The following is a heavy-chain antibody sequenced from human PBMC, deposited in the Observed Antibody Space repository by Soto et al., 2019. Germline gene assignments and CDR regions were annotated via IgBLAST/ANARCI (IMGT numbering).Heavy chain of an antibody. Sequence: ASVKVSCKASGYTFTSYGISWVRQAPGQGLEWMGWISAYNGNTNYAQKLQGRVTMTTDTYTSTAYMELRSLRSDDTAVYYCARVPYYYDSSGNNWSAPWGQGTLVTASS. CDR1: GYTFTSYG. CDR2: ISAYNGNT. V-gene: IGHV1-18*01. D-gene: IGHD3-22*01. J-gene: IGHJ5*02. CDR3: ARVPYYYDSSGNNWSAP.